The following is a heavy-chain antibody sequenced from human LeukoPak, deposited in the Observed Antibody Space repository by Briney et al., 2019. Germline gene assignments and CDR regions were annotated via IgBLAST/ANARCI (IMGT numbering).Heavy chain of an antibody. J-gene: IGHJ5*02. CDR1: GGSINSSSYY. CDR2: IYYSGST. CDR3: ARARYCSGGSCLGSRSWFDP. D-gene: IGHD2-15*01. V-gene: IGHV4-39*07. Sequence: SETLSLTCTVSGGSINSSSYYWGWIRQPPGKGLEWIVSIYYSGSTYYNPSLKSRVTISVDTSKNQFSLKLSSVTAADTAVYYCARARYCSGGSCLGSRSWFDPWGQGTLVTVSS.